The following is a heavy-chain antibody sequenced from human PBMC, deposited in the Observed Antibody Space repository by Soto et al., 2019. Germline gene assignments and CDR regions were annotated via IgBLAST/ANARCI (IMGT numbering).Heavy chain of an antibody. CDR1: GGTFSSYA. Sequence: GASVKVSCKASGGTFSSYAISWVRQAPGQGLEWMGGITPIFGTANYAQKFQGRVTITADESTSTAYMELSSLRSEDTAVYYCARDRGGYSGYYLYYYGMDVWGQGTTVTVSS. CDR2: ITPIFGTA. D-gene: IGHD5-12*01. V-gene: IGHV1-69*13. CDR3: ARDRGGYSGYYLYYYGMDV. J-gene: IGHJ6*02.